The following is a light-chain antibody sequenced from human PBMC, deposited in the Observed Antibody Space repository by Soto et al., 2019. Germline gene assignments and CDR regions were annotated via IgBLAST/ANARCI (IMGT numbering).Light chain of an antibody. V-gene: IGKV1-5*03. CDR1: QSISTW. Sequence: DIQMTQSPSTLSASVGDRVTITCRASQSISTWLAWYQQKPGKAPKLLIYKASSLEGGVPSRFSGSRSGTEFYITISSLQPDDFATYYCQQYNTYPLTCGGGTAVEIK. CDR3: QQYNTYPLT. J-gene: IGKJ4*01. CDR2: KAS.